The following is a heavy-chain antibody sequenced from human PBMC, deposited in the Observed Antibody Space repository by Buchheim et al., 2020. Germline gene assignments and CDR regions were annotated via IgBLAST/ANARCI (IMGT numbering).Heavy chain of an antibody. J-gene: IGHJ6*03. CDR1: GGSISSYY. V-gene: IGHV4-59*01. CDR2: IYYSGST. Sequence: QVQLQESGPGLVKPSETLSLTCTVSGGSISSYYWSWIRQPPGKGLEWIGYIYYSGSTNYNPSLKSRVTISVDTSKNQFSLKLSSVTAADTAVYYCARASYYYYYYMDVWGKGTT. CDR3: ARASYYYYYYMDV.